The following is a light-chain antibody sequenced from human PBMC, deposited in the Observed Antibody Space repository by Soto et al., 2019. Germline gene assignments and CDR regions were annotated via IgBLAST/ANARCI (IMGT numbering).Light chain of an antibody. V-gene: IGLV1-40*01. Sequence: QPVLTQPPSVSGAPGQTVTISCTGSSSNIGAGYDVHWYQHLPGTAPKLLIYGNTNRPSGVPDRFSGSKSGTSASLAITGLQAEDEADYYCQSYDSSLSAVVFGGGTKLTVL. J-gene: IGLJ2*01. CDR1: SSNIGAGYD. CDR2: GNT. CDR3: QSYDSSLSAVV.